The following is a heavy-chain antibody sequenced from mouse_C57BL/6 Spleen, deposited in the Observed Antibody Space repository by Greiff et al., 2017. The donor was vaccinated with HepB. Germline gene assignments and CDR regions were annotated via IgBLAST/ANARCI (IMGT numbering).Heavy chain of an antibody. CDR3: ARQDYDGGYDFDY. D-gene: IGHD2-4*01. CDR1: GYTFTSYT. CDR2: INPSSGYT. V-gene: IGHV1-4*01. Sequence: QVQLQQSGAELARPGASVKMSCKASGYTFTSYTMHWVKQRPGKGLEWIGYINPSSGYTKYSQKFKDKATLTADKSSSKAYMQLSSLTSEDSAVYYCARQDYDGGYDFDYWGQGTTLTVSS. J-gene: IGHJ2*01.